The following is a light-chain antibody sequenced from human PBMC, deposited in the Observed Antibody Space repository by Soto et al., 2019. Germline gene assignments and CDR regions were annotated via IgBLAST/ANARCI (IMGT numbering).Light chain of an antibody. CDR1: QSISEY. CDR2: AAS. J-gene: IGKJ1*01. V-gene: IGKV1-39*01. Sequence: DIQMTQSPSSLSASVGDTVTFTCRASQSISEYLNWYQQKPGKAPRPLIYAASNLDNGVPSRFSGSGSGTTFTLTIRSLQPEDFATYYCQQSYSFPRTFGQGTKVEV. CDR3: QQSYSFPRT.